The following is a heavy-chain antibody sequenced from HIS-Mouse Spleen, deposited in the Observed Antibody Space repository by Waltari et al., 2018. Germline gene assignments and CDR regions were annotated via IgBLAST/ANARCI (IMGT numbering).Heavy chain of an antibody. CDR2: ISYDGSNK. V-gene: IGHV3-30*18. J-gene: IGHJ4*02. CDR3: AKDKHHAFDY. Sequence: QVQLVESGGGVVQPGRSLRLSCAASGFTFSSYGMHWVRQAPGKGVEWVAVISYDGSNKYYADSVKGRFTISRDNSKNTLYLQMNSLRAEDTAVYYFAKDKHHAFDYWGQGTLVTVSS. CDR1: GFTFSSYG.